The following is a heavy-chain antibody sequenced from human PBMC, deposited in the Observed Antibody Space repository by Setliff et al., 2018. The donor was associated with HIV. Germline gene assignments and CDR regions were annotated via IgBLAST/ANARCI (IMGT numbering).Heavy chain of an antibody. Sequence: GSLRLSCAASGLTFITYSMNCVRQAPGKGLEWVSSISNSRTTTSYADSVKGRFTISRDNAKNSLYLQMNSLRAEDTAVYYCARAKTSGTYYGWSYWGQGTLVTVSS. CDR2: ISNSRTTT. CDR1: GLTFITYS. J-gene: IGHJ4*02. CDR3: ARAKTSGTYYGWSY. V-gene: IGHV3-21*04. D-gene: IGHD1-26*01.